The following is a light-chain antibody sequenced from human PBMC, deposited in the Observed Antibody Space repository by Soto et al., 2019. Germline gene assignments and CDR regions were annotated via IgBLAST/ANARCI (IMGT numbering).Light chain of an antibody. V-gene: IGKV3-11*01. CDR1: LSVSVY. CDR2: DAS. Sequence: VVLTQSPATLSLSPGERATLSCRTSLSVSVYLDWYQQKPGQAPRLLISDASNRATGIPARFSGSGSGTYFTLTISSLAPEDFAVYYCHQRQYWPPITFGKGTRLEIK. J-gene: IGKJ5*01. CDR3: HQRQYWPPIT.